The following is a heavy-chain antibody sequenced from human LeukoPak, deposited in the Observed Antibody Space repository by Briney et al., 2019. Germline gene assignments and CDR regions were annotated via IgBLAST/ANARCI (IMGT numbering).Heavy chain of an antibody. J-gene: IGHJ4*02. Sequence: SETLSLTCAVSGYSISSSNWWGWIRQPPGKGLEWIGYIYYSGSTYYNPSLKSRVTMSIDTSKNQFSLKLSSVTAVDTAVYYCARVGRYSSSWFFDCWGQGTLVTVSS. V-gene: IGHV4-28*03. CDR1: GYSISSSNW. CDR2: IYYSGST. CDR3: ARVGRYSSSWFFDC. D-gene: IGHD6-13*01.